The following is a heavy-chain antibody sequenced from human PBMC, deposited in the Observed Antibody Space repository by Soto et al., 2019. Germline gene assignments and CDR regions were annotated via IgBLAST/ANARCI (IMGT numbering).Heavy chain of an antibody. CDR1: GGSFGTYY. CDR2: MYYTGST. V-gene: IGHV4-59*01. J-gene: IGHJ3*02. CDR3: ARYFDWPNAFDI. Sequence: QVQLQESGPGLVKPSETLSLTCTVSGGSFGTYYWSWIRQPPGKGLEWIGYMYYTGSTNYNPSLKSRVTISVDTSKNQFSLKLTSVTAADTAVYFCARYFDWPNAFDIWGHGTMVTVSS. D-gene: IGHD3-9*01.